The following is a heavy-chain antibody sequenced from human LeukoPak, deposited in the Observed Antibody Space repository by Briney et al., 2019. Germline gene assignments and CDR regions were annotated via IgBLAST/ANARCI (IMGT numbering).Heavy chain of an antibody. Sequence: PGGSLRLSCAASGFTVSSNYMSWVRQAPGKGLEWVSVIYSGGSTYYADSVKGRFTNSRDNSKNTLYLQMNSLRAEDTAVYYCARQSTAAYSMNFNYWGQGTLVTVSS. CDR3: ARQSTAAYSMNFNY. CDR2: IYSGGST. V-gene: IGHV3-53*01. CDR1: GFTVSSNY. D-gene: IGHD6-6*01. J-gene: IGHJ4*02.